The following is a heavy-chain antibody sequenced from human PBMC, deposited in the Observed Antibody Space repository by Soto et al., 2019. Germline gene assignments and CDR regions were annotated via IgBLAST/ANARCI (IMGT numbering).Heavy chain of an antibody. CDR2: IYYSGST. Sequence: QVQLQESGPGLVKPSETLSLTCTVSGGSISSYYWSWIRQPPGKGLEWIGYIYYSGSTNYNPSLKSRVTISVDTSKNQFSLKLISVTAADTAVYYCARRPHDYSNYYFDYWGQGTLVTVSS. CDR1: GGSISSYY. D-gene: IGHD4-4*01. J-gene: IGHJ4*02. CDR3: ARRPHDYSNYYFDY. V-gene: IGHV4-59*01.